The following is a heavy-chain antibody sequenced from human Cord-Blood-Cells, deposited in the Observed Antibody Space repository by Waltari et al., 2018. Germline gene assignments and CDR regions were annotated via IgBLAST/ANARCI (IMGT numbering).Heavy chain of an antibody. CDR1: GGTFSSYA. D-gene: IGHD7-27*01. CDR3: ARDDSSTNWGSPLDY. J-gene: IGHJ4*02. CDR2: IIPILGIA. Sequence: QVQLVQSGAEVKKPGSSVKVSCKASGGTFSSYAISWVRQAPGQGLEWMGRIIPILGIANYAQKFQGRVTITADKSTSTAYMELSSLRSEDTAVYYCARDDSSTNWGSPLDYWGQGTLVTVSS. V-gene: IGHV1-69*09.